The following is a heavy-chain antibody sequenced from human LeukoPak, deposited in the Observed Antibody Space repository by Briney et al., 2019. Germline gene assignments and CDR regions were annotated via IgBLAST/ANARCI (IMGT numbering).Heavy chain of an antibody. V-gene: IGHV3-21*01. Sequence: GGSLRLSCAASGFTFNTYSMNWVRQAPGKGLEWVSSITSSSSYIYYADSMKGRFTISRDNAKNSLYLQMDSLRAEDTAVYYCARDGITMRILEYWGQGTLVTVSS. CDR2: ITSSSSYI. CDR3: ARDGITMRILEY. D-gene: IGHD3-10*01. J-gene: IGHJ4*02. CDR1: GFTFNTYS.